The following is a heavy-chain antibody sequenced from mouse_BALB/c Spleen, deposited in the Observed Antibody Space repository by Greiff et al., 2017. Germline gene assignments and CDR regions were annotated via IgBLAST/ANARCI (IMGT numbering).Heavy chain of an antibody. V-gene: IGHV1-67*01. CDR3: ARSSTVVNAMDY. J-gene: IGHJ4*01. CDR1: SYTFTDYA. CDR2: ISTYYGNT. Sequence: QVQLKESGPELVRPGVSVKISCKGSSYTFTDYAMHWVKQSHAKSLEWIGVISTYYGNTNYNQKFKGKATMTVDKSSSTAYMELARLTSEDSAVYYCARSSTVVNAMDYWGQGTSVTVSS. D-gene: IGHD1-1*01.